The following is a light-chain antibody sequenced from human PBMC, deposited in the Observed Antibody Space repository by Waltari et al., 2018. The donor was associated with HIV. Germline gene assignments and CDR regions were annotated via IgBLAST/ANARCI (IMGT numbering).Light chain of an antibody. V-gene: IGLV2-11*01. Sequence: QSALTQPRSVSGSPGQPVTIYCTGTSCDVGVYNFVSWYQQPPGKAPKLMIYDVSKRPSGVPDRFSGSKSGNTASLTISGLQAEDEADYYCCSYAGSYPVVFGGGTKLTVL. CDR1: SCDVGVYNF. J-gene: IGLJ2*01. CDR2: DVS. CDR3: CSYAGSYPVV.